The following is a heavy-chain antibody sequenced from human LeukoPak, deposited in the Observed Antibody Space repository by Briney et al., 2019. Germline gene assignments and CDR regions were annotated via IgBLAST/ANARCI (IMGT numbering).Heavy chain of an antibody. CDR1: GGTFSSYA. CDR2: IIPVFGTA. Sequence: SVKVSRKASGGTFSSYAISWVRQAPGQGLEWMGGIIPVFGTANYAQKFQGRVTITADESTSTAYMELSSLRSEDTAVYYCARAGVGVYCSSTSCYTGVDYWGQGTLVTVSS. V-gene: IGHV1-69*01. CDR3: ARAGVGVYCSSTSCYTGVDY. D-gene: IGHD2-2*02. J-gene: IGHJ4*02.